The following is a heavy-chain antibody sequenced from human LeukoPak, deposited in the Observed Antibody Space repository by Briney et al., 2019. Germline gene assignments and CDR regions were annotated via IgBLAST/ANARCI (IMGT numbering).Heavy chain of an antibody. V-gene: IGHV4-39*07. Sequence: KTSETLTLTCAVSSGSISTSNYYWGWVRQPPGTALEWSGNIFSSGSTYYCPSLMRRGTISLYTSRKQYSLKLNSVSAADTAVDYCAKSNGYGLIDIWGQGTMVTVSS. CDR2: IFSSGST. D-gene: IGHD3-10*01. CDR3: AKSNGYGLIDI. J-gene: IGHJ3*02. CDR1: SGSISTSNYY.